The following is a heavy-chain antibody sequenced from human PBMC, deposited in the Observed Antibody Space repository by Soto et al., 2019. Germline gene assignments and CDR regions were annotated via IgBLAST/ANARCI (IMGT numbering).Heavy chain of an antibody. J-gene: IGHJ5*02. D-gene: IGHD3-3*01. V-gene: IGHV1-18*01. CDR3: ARDERNYDFWSGSNWFDP. Sequence: RIEWMGWISAYNGNTNYAQKFQGRVTITADKSTSTAYMELSSPRSEDTAVYYCARDERNYDFWSGSNWFDPWGQGTLVTVSS. CDR2: ISAYNGNT.